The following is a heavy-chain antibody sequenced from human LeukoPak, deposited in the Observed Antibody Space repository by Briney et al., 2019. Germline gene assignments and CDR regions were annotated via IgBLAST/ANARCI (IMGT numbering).Heavy chain of an antibody. D-gene: IGHD6-13*01. J-gene: IGHJ4*02. Sequence: PGGSLRLSCAASGFTFSNYWMSMVGQAPGKGLEWVANIKQDGSEKYYVDSVKGRFTISRDNAKNSLYLQMNSLRAEDTALYYRAREEQQRGTFDYWVQGSLVTVSS. CDR2: IKQDGSEK. CDR1: GFTFSNYW. V-gene: IGHV3-7*05. CDR3: AREEQQRGTFDY.